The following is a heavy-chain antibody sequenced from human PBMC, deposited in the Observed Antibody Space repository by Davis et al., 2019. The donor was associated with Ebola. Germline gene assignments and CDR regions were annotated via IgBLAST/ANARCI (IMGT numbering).Heavy chain of an antibody. V-gene: IGHV1-46*01. Sequence: ASVKVSCKASGYTFTSYYMHWVRQAPGQGLEWMGIINPSGGSTSYAQKFQGRVTMTRDTSTSTVYMELSSLRSEDTAVYYCAREFRLDYGGYYYYYGMDVWGQGTTVTVSS. J-gene: IGHJ6*02. D-gene: IGHD4-23*01. CDR1: GYTFTSYY. CDR3: AREFRLDYGGYYYYYGMDV. CDR2: INPSGGST.